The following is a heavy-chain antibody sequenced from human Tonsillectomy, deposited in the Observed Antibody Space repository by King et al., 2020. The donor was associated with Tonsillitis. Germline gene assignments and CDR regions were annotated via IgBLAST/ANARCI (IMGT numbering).Heavy chain of an antibody. CDR3: ARGPEDEEGGADDAFDI. CDR1: GFTFSSYA. J-gene: IGHJ3*02. D-gene: IGHD6-19*01. V-gene: IGHV3-30*01. Sequence: VQLVESGGGVVQPGRSLRLSCAASGFTFSSYAMHWVRQDPGKGLEWVAVISYDGSNKYYADSVKGRFTISRDNSKNTLYLQMNSLRAEDTAVYYCARGPEDEEGGADDAFDIWGQGTMVTVSS. CDR2: ISYDGSNK.